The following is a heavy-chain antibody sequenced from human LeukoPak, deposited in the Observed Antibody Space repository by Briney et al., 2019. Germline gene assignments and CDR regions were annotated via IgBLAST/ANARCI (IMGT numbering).Heavy chain of an antibody. V-gene: IGHV3-33*06. CDR1: GFTFSSFA. J-gene: IGHJ4*02. CDR3: AKSGDYGLDH. Sequence: PGRSLRLSCAASGFTFSSFAMHWVRQAPGKGLEWVAIIWYNGSSKHFADSVKGRFTISRDNSKNTLYLQMNSLRAEDTAVYYCAKSGDYGLDHWGQGTLVSVSS. D-gene: IGHD4-17*01. CDR2: IWYNGSSK.